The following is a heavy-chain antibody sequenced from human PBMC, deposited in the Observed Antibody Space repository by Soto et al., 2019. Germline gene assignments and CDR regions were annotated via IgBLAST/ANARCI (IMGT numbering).Heavy chain of an antibody. Sequence: QVQLVQSGAEVKKPGASVKVSCKASGYTFTSYDINWVRQATGQGLEWMGWMNPNSGNTGYAQKFQGRVTMTRNTSPSTANMEQTSLRSEDTAVYYCARLGPGIQGLDVWGQGTTVTVSS. V-gene: IGHV1-8*01. CDR3: ARLGPGIQGLDV. CDR2: MNPNSGNT. CDR1: GYTFTSYD. D-gene: IGHD5-18*01. J-gene: IGHJ6*02.